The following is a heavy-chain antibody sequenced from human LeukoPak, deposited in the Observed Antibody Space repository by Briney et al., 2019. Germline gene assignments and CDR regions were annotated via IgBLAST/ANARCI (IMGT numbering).Heavy chain of an antibody. Sequence: GGSLRLSCAASGFTVSSNYMSWVRQAPGKGLEWVSAISSGSTTHYADTVKGRFTISRDNSKNMLYLQMNSLRAEDTAVYYCAKAGGYSYGYGHYYFDYWGQGTLVTVSS. CDR2: ISSGSTT. J-gene: IGHJ4*02. CDR3: AKAGGYSYGYGHYYFDY. D-gene: IGHD5-18*01. CDR1: GFTVSSNY. V-gene: IGHV3-53*01.